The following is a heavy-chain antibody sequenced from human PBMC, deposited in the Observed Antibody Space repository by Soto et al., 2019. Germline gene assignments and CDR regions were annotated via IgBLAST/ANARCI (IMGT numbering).Heavy chain of an antibody. Sequence: EVQLLESGGGLVQPGGSLRLSCAASGFTFSSCAMSWVRQAPGKGLEWVSAISGSGGSTYYADSVKGRFTISRDNSKNTLYLQMNSLRAEDTAVYYCAKGELSSSWPGGMDVWGQGTTVTVSS. CDR1: GFTFSSCA. D-gene: IGHD6-6*01. CDR3: AKGELSSSWPGGMDV. J-gene: IGHJ6*02. CDR2: ISGSGGST. V-gene: IGHV3-23*01.